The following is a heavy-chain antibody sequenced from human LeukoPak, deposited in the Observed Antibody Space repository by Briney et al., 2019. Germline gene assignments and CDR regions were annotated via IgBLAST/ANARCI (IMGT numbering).Heavy chain of an antibody. CDR2: IIPIFGTA. CDR3: ARDERGYSYAPGYYYYMDV. J-gene: IGHJ6*03. D-gene: IGHD5-18*01. CDR1: GGTFSSYA. V-gene: IGHV1-69*05. Sequence: GASVKVSCKASGGTFSSYAISWVRQAPGQGLEWMGGIIPIFGTANYAQKFQGRVTITTDESTSTAYMELSSLRSEDTAVYYCARDERGYSYAPGYYYYMDVWGKGTTVTVSS.